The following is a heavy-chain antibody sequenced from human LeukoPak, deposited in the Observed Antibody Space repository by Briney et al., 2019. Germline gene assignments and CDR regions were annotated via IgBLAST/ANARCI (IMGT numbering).Heavy chain of an antibody. CDR2: INHSGST. CDR3: ARQQLVPGRAFDT. Sequence: SETLSLTCAVYGGSFSGYYWSWIRQPPGKGLEWIGEINHSGSTNYNPSLKSRVTISVDTSKNQFSLKLSSVTAADTAVYYCARQQLVPGRAFDTWGQGTMVTVSS. J-gene: IGHJ3*02. V-gene: IGHV4-34*01. D-gene: IGHD6-13*01. CDR1: GGSFSGYY.